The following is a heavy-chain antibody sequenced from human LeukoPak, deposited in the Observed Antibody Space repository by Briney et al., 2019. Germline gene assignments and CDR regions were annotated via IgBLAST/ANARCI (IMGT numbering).Heavy chain of an antibody. D-gene: IGHD3-22*01. CDR3: ARDGYYYDSSGYYYYFDS. Sequence: PGGSLRLSCAASGFTFSSYSMNWVRQAPGKGLEWVSYVSSSSSTLYYVDSVKGRFTISRDNAKNSLSLQMNSLRAEDTAVYYCARDGYYYDSSGYYYYFDSWGQGTLVTVSS. V-gene: IGHV3-48*04. J-gene: IGHJ4*02. CDR2: VSSSSSTL. CDR1: GFTFSSYS.